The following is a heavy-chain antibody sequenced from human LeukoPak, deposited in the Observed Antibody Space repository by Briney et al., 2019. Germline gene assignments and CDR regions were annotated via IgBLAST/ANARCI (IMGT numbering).Heavy chain of an antibody. CDR1: GGSFSGYY. V-gene: IGHV4-34*01. CDR2: IYYSGST. D-gene: IGHD4-17*01. Sequence: SETLSLTCAVYGGSFSGYYWGWIRQPPGKGLEWIGTIYYSGSTYYNPSLKSRVTISVDTSKNQFSLKLSSVTAADTAVYYCARLVSGDYLYNYYYMDVWGKGTTVTISS. CDR3: ARLVSGDYLYNYYYMDV. J-gene: IGHJ6*03.